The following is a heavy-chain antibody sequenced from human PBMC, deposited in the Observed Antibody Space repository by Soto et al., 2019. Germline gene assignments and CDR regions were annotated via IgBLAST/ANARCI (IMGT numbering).Heavy chain of an antibody. CDR3: TRPSSGYYHDAFDI. CDR1: GGSFPSDT. D-gene: IGHD3-22*01. Sequence: QVQLMQSGAEVKKPGSSVKVSCKASGGSFPSDTISWVRQAPGQGLEWLGGIVPVFGTPNHAQKFQGTVTISADGSTNTAYMELTSLRPEDTGVYYCTRPSSGYYHDAFDIWGQGTVVTVSS. CDR2: IVPVFGTP. V-gene: IGHV1-69*01. J-gene: IGHJ3*02.